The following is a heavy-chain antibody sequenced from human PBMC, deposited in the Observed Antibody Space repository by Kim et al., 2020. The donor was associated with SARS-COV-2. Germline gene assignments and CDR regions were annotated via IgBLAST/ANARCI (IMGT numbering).Heavy chain of an antibody. CDR2: ISAYNGNT. J-gene: IGHJ4*02. CDR1: GYTFTSYG. CDR3: ARGDPYCSGGSCYFNY. V-gene: IGHV1-18*04. Sequence: ASVKVSFKASGYTFTSYGISWVRQAPGQGLEWMGWISAYNGNTNYAQKLQGRVTMTTDTSTSTAYMELRSLRSDDTAVYYCARGDPYCSGGSCYFNYWGQGTLVTVSS. D-gene: IGHD2-15*01.